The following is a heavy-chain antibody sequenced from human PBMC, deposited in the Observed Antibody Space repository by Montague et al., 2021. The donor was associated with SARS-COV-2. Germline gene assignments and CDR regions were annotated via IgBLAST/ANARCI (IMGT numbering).Heavy chain of an antibody. J-gene: IGHJ5*02. Sequence: SETLSLTCTVSGGSISSYYWSWIRQPPGKGLEWIGYIYYSGSTNYNPSLKSRVTISVYTSKNQFSLKLSSVTAADTAVYYCARVSRITIFGVVGWFDPWGQGTLVTVSS. CDR1: GGSISSYY. CDR2: IYYSGST. CDR3: ARVSRITIFGVVGWFDP. V-gene: IGHV4-59*01. D-gene: IGHD3-3*01.